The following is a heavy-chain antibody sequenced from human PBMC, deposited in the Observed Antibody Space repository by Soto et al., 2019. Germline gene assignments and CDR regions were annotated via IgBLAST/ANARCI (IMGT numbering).Heavy chain of an antibody. J-gene: IGHJ4*02. CDR1: GFTLRSYG. Sequence: QVQLVESGGGVVQPGRSLRLSCAASGFTLRSYGLHWLRQAPGKGLEWVAVISYDGSDKYYIDSVKGRFTTSRDNSKNTLWQQMNSLRVEDTAVYYCAKDRGFYGTGTYSTIDYWGQGTPVTVSS. CDR3: AKDRGFYGTGTYSTIDY. V-gene: IGHV3-30*18. D-gene: IGHD3-10*01. CDR2: ISYDGSDK.